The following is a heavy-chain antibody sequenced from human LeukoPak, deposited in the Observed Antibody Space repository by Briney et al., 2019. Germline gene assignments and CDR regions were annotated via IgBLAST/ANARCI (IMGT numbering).Heavy chain of an antibody. CDR3: VRDGPMIRGVPYMDV. Sequence: GGSLRLSCAASGFTFSSYWMHWVRQAPGKGLVWVSRIDTDGGTSYADSVKGRFTISRDNAKNTLYWQMNSLRAEDTAVYYCVRDGPMIRGVPYMDVWGKGTTVTVSS. V-gene: IGHV3-74*01. J-gene: IGHJ6*03. D-gene: IGHD3-10*01. CDR1: GFTFSSYW. CDR2: IDTDGGT.